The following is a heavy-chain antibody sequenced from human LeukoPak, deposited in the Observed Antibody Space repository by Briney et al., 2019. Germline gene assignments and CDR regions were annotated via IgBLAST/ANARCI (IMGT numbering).Heavy chain of an antibody. Sequence: GGSLRLSCAASGFTFSSYSMNWVRQAPGKGLEWVSSISSSSSYIYYADSVKGRFTISRDNAKNSLYLQMNSLRAEDTAVYYCAKDTALMTVTTYDYWGQGTLVTVSS. CDR3: AKDTALMTVTTYDY. CDR1: GFTFSSYS. CDR2: ISSSSSYI. J-gene: IGHJ4*02. D-gene: IGHD4-17*01. V-gene: IGHV3-21*04.